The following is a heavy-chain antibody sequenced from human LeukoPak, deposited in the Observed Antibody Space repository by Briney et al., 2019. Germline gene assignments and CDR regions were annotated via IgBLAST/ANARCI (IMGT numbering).Heavy chain of an antibody. V-gene: IGHV1-18*01. Sequence: GASVKVSCKASGYTFTSYGISWVRQAPGQGLEWMGWISAYNGNTNYAQKLQGRVTMTTDTSTSTAYMELRSLRSDDTAVYYCAREQYYDYVWGSYRHNWFDPWGQGTLVTVSS. CDR1: GYTFTSYG. D-gene: IGHD3-16*02. J-gene: IGHJ5*02. CDR2: ISAYNGNT. CDR3: AREQYYDYVWGSYRHNWFDP.